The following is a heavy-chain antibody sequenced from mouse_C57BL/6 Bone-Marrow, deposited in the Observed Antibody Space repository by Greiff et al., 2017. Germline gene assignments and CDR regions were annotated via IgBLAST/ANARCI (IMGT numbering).Heavy chain of an antibody. CDR3: TTYYGSSSLHWYFDV. CDR2: IDPETGDT. J-gene: IGHJ1*03. CDR1: GFNIKDDY. D-gene: IGHD1-1*01. Sequence: VQLQQSGAELVRPGASVKLSCTASGFNIKDDYMHWVKQRPEQGLEWIGWIDPETGDTEYASKFQGKATITADTSSNTAYLQLSSLTSEDTAVYYCTTYYGSSSLHWYFDVWGTGTTVTVSS. V-gene: IGHV14-4*01.